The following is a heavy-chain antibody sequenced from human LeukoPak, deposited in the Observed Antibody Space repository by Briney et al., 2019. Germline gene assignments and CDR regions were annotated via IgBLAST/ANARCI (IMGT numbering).Heavy chain of an antibody. J-gene: IGHJ5*02. D-gene: IGHD5-18*01. CDR1: GYSISSGYY. CDR2: IYHSGST. CDR3: ARATAQNWFDP. Sequence: SETLSLTCTVSGYSISSGYYWGWIRQPPGKGLEWIGRIYHSGSTYYNPSLKSRVTISVDTSKNQFSLKLSSVTAADTAVYYCARATAQNWFDPWGQGTLVTVSS. V-gene: IGHV4-38-2*02.